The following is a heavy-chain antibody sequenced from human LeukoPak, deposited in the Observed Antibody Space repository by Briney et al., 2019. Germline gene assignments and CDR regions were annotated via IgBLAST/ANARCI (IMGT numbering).Heavy chain of an antibody. CDR3: ARGWACSSIAACKFDP. Sequence: ASVTASCKASGYTFTSYGISWVRQAPGQGLEWMGWISAYNGNTNYAQKLQGRVTMTTDTSTSTAYMELRSLRSDDTAVYYCARGWACSSIAACKFDPWGQGTLVTVSS. J-gene: IGHJ5*02. D-gene: IGHD6-6*01. CDR2: ISAYNGNT. CDR1: GYTFTSYG. V-gene: IGHV1-18*01.